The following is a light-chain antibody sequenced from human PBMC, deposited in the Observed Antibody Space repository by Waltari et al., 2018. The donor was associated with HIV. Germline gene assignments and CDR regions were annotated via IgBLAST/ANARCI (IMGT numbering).Light chain of an antibody. J-gene: IGKJ1*01. CDR3: QQSYSTPRT. Sequence: IQMTQSPSPLSASVGHRVTITCRASQSISSYLNWYQQKPGKAPKLLIYAASSLQSGVPSRFSGSGSGTDFTLTISSLQPEDFATYYCQQSYSTPRTFGQGTKVEIK. V-gene: IGKV1-39*01. CDR1: QSISSY. CDR2: AAS.